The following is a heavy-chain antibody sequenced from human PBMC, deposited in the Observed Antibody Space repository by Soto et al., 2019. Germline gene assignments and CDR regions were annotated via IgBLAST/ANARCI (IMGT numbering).Heavy chain of an antibody. CDR1: GGSLSHYY. Sequence: SETLSLTCILSGGSLSHYYWSWDRQTPGKGLEWIGYIYYSGSTTYKHNPSLESRVTISGDTSKNQFSLRLRSVTAADTAIYYCARFPDYVVFVGPRGHGTLVSASS. CDR3: ARFPDYVVFVGP. J-gene: IGHJ5*02. CDR2: IYYSGST. V-gene: IGHV4-59*08. D-gene: IGHD4-17*01.